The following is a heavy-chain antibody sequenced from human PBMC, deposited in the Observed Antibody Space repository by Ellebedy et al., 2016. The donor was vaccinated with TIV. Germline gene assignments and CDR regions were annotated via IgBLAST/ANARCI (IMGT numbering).Heavy chain of an antibody. V-gene: IGHV3-23*01. J-gene: IGHJ4*02. CDR3: AAPGYGTSSVDY. D-gene: IGHD6-6*01. Sequence: SVKGRFTISRDNSKNTVYLQMNSLRAEDTAVYYCAAPGYGTSSVDYWGQGTLVTVSS.